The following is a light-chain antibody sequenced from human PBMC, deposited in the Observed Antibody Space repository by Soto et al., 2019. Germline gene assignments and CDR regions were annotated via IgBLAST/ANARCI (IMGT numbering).Light chain of an antibody. Sequence: QSALTQPASVSGSPGQSITISCTGTSSDVGGHNYVSWYQQHPGKAPKLMIYDVSNRPSGVSNRFSGSKSANTASLTISGLHAEDEADYYCSSYTGISTYVVFGGGTKLTVL. CDR1: SSDVGGHNY. J-gene: IGLJ2*01. V-gene: IGLV2-14*01. CDR3: SSYTGISTYVV. CDR2: DVS.